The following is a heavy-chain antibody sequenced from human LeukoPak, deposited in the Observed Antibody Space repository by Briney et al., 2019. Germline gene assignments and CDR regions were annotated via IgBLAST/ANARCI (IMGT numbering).Heavy chain of an antibody. V-gene: IGHV1-2*02. CDR2: INPNSGGT. Sequence: ASVKVSCKASGYSFIGYYMHWVRQAPGQGLEWMGWINPNSGGTNYAQKFQGRVTMTRDTSISTAYMELSRLRSDDTAVYYCARVRYYYDSSGGYWGQGTLVTVSS. CDR3: ARVRYYYDSSGGY. J-gene: IGHJ4*02. D-gene: IGHD3-22*01. CDR1: GYSFIGYY.